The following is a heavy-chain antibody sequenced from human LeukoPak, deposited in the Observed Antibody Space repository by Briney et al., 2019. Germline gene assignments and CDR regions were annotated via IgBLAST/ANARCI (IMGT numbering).Heavy chain of an antibody. V-gene: IGHV1-69*04. D-gene: IGHD3-10*01. Sequence: ASVKVSCKASGGTFSSYAISWVRQAPGQGLEWMGRIIPILGIANYAQKFQGRVTITADKSTSTAYMELSSLRSEDTAVYYCATVSTITMVRGAMRVPTQFDPWGQGTLVTVSS. J-gene: IGHJ5*02. CDR1: GGTFSSYA. CDR2: IIPILGIA. CDR3: ATVSTITMVRGAMRVPTQFDP.